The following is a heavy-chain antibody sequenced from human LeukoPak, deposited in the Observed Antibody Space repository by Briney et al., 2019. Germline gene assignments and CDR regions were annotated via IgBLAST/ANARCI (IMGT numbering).Heavy chain of an antibody. J-gene: IGHJ6*03. CDR1: GGTFISYA. V-gene: IGHV1-69*05. D-gene: IGHD6-13*01. Sequence: SVKVSCKASGGTFISYAISWVRQAPGQGLEWMGGIIPIFGTANYAQKFQGRVTITTDESTSTAYMELSSLRSEDTAVYYCARIRVAAGMQDYYYMDVWGKGTTVTVSS. CDR2: IIPIFGTA. CDR3: ARIRVAAGMQDYYYMDV.